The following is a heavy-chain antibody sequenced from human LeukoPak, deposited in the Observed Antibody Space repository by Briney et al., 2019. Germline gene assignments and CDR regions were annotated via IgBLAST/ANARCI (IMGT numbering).Heavy chain of an antibody. V-gene: IGHV4-4*07. J-gene: IGHJ4*02. CDR2: IYYSGST. Sequence: SETLSLTCTVSGGSISSYYWSWIRQPAGKGLEWIGSIYYSGSTYYNPSLKSRVTISVDTSKNQFSLKLSSVTAADTAVYYCARGSIAAGDYWGQGTLVTVSS. D-gene: IGHD6-13*01. CDR1: GGSISSYY. CDR3: ARGSIAAGDY.